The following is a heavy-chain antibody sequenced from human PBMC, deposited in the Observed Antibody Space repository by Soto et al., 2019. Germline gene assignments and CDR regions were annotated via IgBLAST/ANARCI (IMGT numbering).Heavy chain of an antibody. D-gene: IGHD5-18*01. CDR2: IVVGRGNT. CDR3: ARDVDTAMPTGYYYYGMDV. Sequence: QMQLVQSGPEVKKPGTSVKVSCKASGFTFTSSAMHWVRQARGQRLEWIGWIVVGRGNTNYAQKFQGRVTITADESTSTAYMELSSLRSEDTAVYYCARDVDTAMPTGYYYYGMDVWGQGTTVTVSS. J-gene: IGHJ6*02. V-gene: IGHV1-58*02. CDR1: GFTFTSSA.